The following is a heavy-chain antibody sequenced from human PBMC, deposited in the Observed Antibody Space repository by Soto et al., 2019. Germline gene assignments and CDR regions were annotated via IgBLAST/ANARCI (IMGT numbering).Heavy chain of an antibody. CDR3: ARDHGYDFWSSYSREYYYYYGMDV. Sequence: VKVSCKASGGTFSSYAISWVRQAPGQGLEWMGGIIPIFGTANYAQKFQGRVTITADESTITAYMELSSLRSEDTAVYYCARDHGYDFWSSYSREYYYYYGMDVWGQG. D-gene: IGHD3-3*01. J-gene: IGHJ6*02. CDR2: IIPIFGTA. CDR1: GGTFSSYA. V-gene: IGHV1-69*13.